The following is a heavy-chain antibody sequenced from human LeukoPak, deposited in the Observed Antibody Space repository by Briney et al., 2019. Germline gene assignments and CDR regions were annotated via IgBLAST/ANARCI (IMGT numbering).Heavy chain of an antibody. V-gene: IGHV4-59*12. CDR3: ARDQDGYPLDY. CDR2: IYYSGST. Sequence: PSETLSLTCTVSGGSISSYYWSWIRQPPGKGLEWIGYIYYSGSTNYNPSLKSRVTISVDTSKNQFSLKLSSVTAADTAVYYCARDQDGYPLDYWGQGTLVTVSS. CDR1: GGSISSYY. D-gene: IGHD5-24*01. J-gene: IGHJ4*02.